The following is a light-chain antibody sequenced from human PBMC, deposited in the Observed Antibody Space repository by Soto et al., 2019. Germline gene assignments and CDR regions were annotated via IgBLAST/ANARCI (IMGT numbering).Light chain of an antibody. CDR3: QQLNSFP. V-gene: IGKV1-9*01. CDR2: AAF. J-gene: IGKJ4*01. Sequence: DIQMTQSPSCLCASVGDRVTIACRASQSISSYLNWYQKKPGKATKLLIYAAFSLQSGVPSRFSGSGSGTEFILTISSLQPEDFATYDCQQLNSFPLGGGTKVDIK. CDR1: QSISSY.